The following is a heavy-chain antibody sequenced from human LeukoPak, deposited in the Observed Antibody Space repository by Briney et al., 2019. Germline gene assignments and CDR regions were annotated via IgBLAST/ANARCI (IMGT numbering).Heavy chain of an antibody. D-gene: IGHD6-6*01. Sequence: GGSLRLSCAASGFTFDDYGMSWVRQASGKGLGWDSGINWNGGSTGYADSVKGRFTISRDNAKNPLYLQMNSLRAEDTAVYYCAIRTYSSSSNYFDYWGQGTLVTVSS. J-gene: IGHJ4*02. CDR3: AIRTYSSSSNYFDY. CDR2: INWNGGST. V-gene: IGHV3-20*04. CDR1: GFTFDDYG.